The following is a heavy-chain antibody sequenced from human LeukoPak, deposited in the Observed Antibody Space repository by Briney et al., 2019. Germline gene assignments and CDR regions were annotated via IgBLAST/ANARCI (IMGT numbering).Heavy chain of an antibody. Sequence: GASVKVSCKVSGYTLTELSMHWVRQAPGKGLEWMGGFDPEDGETIYAQKFQGRVTMTEDTSTDTAYMELSSLRSEDTAVYYCAIGSTYYDSSGSIVDYWGQGTLVTVSS. D-gene: IGHD3-22*01. CDR1: GYTLTELS. J-gene: IGHJ4*02. CDR3: AIGSTYYDSSGSIVDY. V-gene: IGHV1-24*01. CDR2: FDPEDGET.